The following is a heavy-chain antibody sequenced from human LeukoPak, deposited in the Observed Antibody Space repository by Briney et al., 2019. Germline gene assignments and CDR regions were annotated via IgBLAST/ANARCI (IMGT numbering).Heavy chain of an antibody. CDR1: GYTFTDYF. CDR3: AGGPHSLGKLHNHFDY. D-gene: IGHD7-27*01. J-gene: IGHJ4*01. V-gene: IGHV1-2*02. CDR2: INPNSGGT. Sequence: GASVKVSCKASGYTFTDYFMHWVRQAPGQGLEWMGWINPNSGGTNYAQRFQGRVTMTRDTSITTAYMELNSLTSDDTAIYYCAGGPHSLGKLHNHFDYWGQGTLVTVSS.